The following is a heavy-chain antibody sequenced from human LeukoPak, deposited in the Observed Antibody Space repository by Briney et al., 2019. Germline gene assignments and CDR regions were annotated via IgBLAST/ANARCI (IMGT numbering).Heavy chain of an antibody. CDR1: GGSISGYY. CDR2: IYSSGTT. V-gene: IGHV4-59*08. J-gene: IGHJ6*02. D-gene: IGHD4-11*01. CDR3: ARRPDNDYPHTSLGYGMDV. Sequence: SETLSLTCTVSGGSISGYYWSWFRQPPGRTLEWIAYIYSSGTTNYNPSLKSRVTISVDTSKNQFSLKLTSVTAADTAVYYCARRPDNDYPHTSLGYGMDVWGQGTTVTVSS.